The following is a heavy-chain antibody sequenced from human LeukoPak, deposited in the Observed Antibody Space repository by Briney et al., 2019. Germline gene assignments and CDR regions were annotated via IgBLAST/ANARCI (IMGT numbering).Heavy chain of an antibody. CDR1: GFTFSSYW. J-gene: IGHJ5*02. CDR2: ISGSGGST. V-gene: IGHV3-23*01. D-gene: IGHD3-22*01. CDR3: AKGPSITMIVVVIGWFDP. Sequence: RTGGSLRLSCAASGFTFSSYWMSWVRQAPGKGLEWVSAISGSGGSTYYADSVKGRFTISRDNSKNTLYLQMNSLRAEDTAVYYCAKGPSITMIVVVIGWFDPWGQGTLVTVSS.